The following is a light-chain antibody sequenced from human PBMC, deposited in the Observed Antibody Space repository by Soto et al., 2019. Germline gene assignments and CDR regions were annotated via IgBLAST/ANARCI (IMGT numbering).Light chain of an antibody. V-gene: IGKV3-11*01. Sequence: EIALTQSPASLSLSPGERATLTCRASHSVSNFLAWYQQKPGQAPRLLIYDASYRATGIPARFSGSGSGTEFTLTISSLQPDDFATYYCQPYNSYSRTFGQGTKVDIK. CDR2: DAS. CDR1: HSVSNF. J-gene: IGKJ1*01. CDR3: QPYNSYSRT.